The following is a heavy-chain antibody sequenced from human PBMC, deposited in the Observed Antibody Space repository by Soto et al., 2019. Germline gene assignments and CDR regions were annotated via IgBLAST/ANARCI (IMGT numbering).Heavy chain of an antibody. CDR3: ARASYCSGGSCYPYTWLDP. CDR2: IYHSGST. CDR1: GGSISSGGYS. J-gene: IGHJ5*02. V-gene: IGHV4-30-2*01. D-gene: IGHD2-15*01. Sequence: PSETLSLTCAVSGGSISSGGYSWSWIRQPPGKGLEWIGYIYHSGSTYYNPSLKSRVTISVDRSKNQFSLNLTSVTAADTAVYYCARASYCSGGSCYPYTWLDPWGQGTLVTVS.